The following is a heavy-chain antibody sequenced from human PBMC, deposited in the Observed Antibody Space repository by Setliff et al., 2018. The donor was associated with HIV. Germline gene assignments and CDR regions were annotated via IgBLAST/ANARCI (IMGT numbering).Heavy chain of an antibody. J-gene: IGHJ4*02. V-gene: IGHV1-69*13. CDR1: GGIFNTYG. D-gene: IGHD3-10*01. Sequence: ASVKVSCKASGGIFNTYGMNWVRQAPGQGLEWMGGIIPIARAPNYAQKFQDRVTITADESTTTVYMEVRSLKSEDTAIYYCARGYYNSGNYFEYWGQGTLVTVSS. CDR2: IIPIARAP. CDR3: ARGYYNSGNYFEY.